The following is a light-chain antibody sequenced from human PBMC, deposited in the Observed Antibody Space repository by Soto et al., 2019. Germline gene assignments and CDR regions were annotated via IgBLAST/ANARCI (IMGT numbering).Light chain of an antibody. J-gene: IGKJ2*01. CDR3: QQYGTAPSFYS. CDR2: GTA. CDR1: QSVDSSY. Sequence: EMVLPQSPGTLSLSPGERATLSCRASQSVDSSYTAWDQHKPCQALRLLLYGTANRATVIPDRFSGTGSGADFTLSISRLEPDEFAVDCCQQYGTAPSFYSFGQG. V-gene: IGKV3-20*01.